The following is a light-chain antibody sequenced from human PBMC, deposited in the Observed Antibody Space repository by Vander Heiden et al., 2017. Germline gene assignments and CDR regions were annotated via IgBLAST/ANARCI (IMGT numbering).Light chain of an antibody. Sequence: DLVMSHSQLPQPVPPGGPPSISCRSSQSLLHSNGVNYLDWYLQKPGQSPQLLIFLGSNRASGVPDRISGSGSGTDFTLRISRVEPEDVGVYYCMQSLQTPLTFGGGTKVEIK. CDR3: MQSLQTPLT. V-gene: IGKV2-28*01. CDR2: LGS. J-gene: IGKJ4*01. CDR1: QSLLHSNGVNY.